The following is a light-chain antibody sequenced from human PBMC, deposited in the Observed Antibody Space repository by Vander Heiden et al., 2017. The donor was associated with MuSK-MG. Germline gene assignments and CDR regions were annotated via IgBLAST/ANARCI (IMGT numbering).Light chain of an antibody. CDR3: RQSLQTSWT. V-gene: IGKV2-28*01. J-gene: IGKJ1*01. CDR2: LGS. CDR1: QSLLHSNGYNY. Sequence: DIVMIQSPLSLPVTPGEPASISCRASQSLLHSNGYNYLDWYLQKPGLSPQLLIYLGSNRASGVPDRFSGSGSGTDFTLKISRVEAEDVGVYYCRQSLQTSWTFGQGTKVEIK.